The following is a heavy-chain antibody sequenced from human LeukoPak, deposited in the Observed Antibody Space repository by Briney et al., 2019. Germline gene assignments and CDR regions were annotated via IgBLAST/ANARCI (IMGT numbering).Heavy chain of an antibody. D-gene: IGHD6-13*01. J-gene: IGHJ4*02. V-gene: IGHV3-30-3*01. CDR1: GFTFSSYA. Sequence: PGRSLRLSCAASGFTFSSYAMHWVRQAPGKGLEWVAVISYDGSNKYYADSVKGRFTISRDNSKNTLYLQMNSLRAEDTAVYYCARDRETYSSSWESDYWGQGTLVTVSS. CDR2: ISYDGSNK. CDR3: ARDRETYSSSWESDY.